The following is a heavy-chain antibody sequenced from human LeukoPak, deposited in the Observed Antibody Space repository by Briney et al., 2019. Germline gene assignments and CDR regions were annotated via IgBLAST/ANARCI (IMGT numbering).Heavy chain of an antibody. Sequence: SETLSLTCSVSGGSISGGGYYWSWIRQLPGKGLEWIGYIYYSGSTYYNPSLKSRVTISLDTSKNQFSLRLSSVTAADTAVYYCASPSDYVTDYWGQGTLVTVSS. D-gene: IGHD4-17*01. CDR3: ASPSDYVTDY. CDR2: IYYSGST. CDR1: GGSISGGGYY. V-gene: IGHV4-31*03. J-gene: IGHJ4*02.